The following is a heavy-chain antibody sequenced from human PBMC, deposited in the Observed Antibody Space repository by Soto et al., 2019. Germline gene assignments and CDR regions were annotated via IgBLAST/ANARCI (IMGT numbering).Heavy chain of an antibody. CDR3: AKDRGTTTVTFDAFQH. D-gene: IGHD4-17*01. CDR2: IIGSGDSA. J-gene: IGHJ1*01. Sequence: EVQLLESGGGLVQPGGSLRLSCAASGFSFNSYSMSWVRQAPGKGLEWVAGIIGSGDSAYYADSVKGRVTISRDNSKNTRYLQMNSLRAGYTAIYYCAKDRGTTTVTFDAFQHWGQGTLVAVSS. CDR1: GFSFNSYS. V-gene: IGHV3-23*01.